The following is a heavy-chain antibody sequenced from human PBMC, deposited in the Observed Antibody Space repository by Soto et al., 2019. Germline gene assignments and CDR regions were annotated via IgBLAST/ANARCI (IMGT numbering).Heavy chain of an antibody. CDR1: GFTFSSYA. V-gene: IGHV3-30-3*01. J-gene: IGHJ6*02. Sequence: PGGSLRLSCAASGFTFSSYAMHWVRQAPGKGLEWVAVISYDGSNKYYADSVKGRFTISRDNSKNTLYLQMNSLRAEDTAVYYCARDVAARNYYYYGMDVWGQGTTVTV. D-gene: IGHD6-25*01. CDR3: ARDVAARNYYYYGMDV. CDR2: ISYDGSNK.